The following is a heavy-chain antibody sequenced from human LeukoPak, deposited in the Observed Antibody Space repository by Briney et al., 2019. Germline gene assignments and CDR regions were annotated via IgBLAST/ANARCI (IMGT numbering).Heavy chain of an antibody. CDR2: ISGGGVST. CDR3: AKDGSGNYHRCFDY. Sequence: PGGSLRLSRAASGFTFSSYAMSWVRQAPGKGLEWVSTISGGGVSTYYADSVKGRFTISRDNSKNTLYLQMNSLRAEDTAVYYCAKDGSGNYHRCFDYWGQGTLVTVSS. D-gene: IGHD1-26*01. CDR1: GFTFSSYA. J-gene: IGHJ4*02. V-gene: IGHV3-23*01.